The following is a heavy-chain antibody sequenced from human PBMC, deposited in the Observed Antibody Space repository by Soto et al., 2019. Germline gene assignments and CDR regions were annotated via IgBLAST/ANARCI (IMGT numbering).Heavy chain of an antibody. CDR3: ARHLYDILTGYLDAFDI. CDR1: GGSISSSSYY. J-gene: IGHJ3*02. Sequence: TLSLTCTVSGGSISSSSYYWGWIRQPPGKGLEWIGSIYYSGSTYYNPSLKSRVTISVDTSKNQFSLKLSSVTAADTAVYYCARHLYDILTGYLDAFDIWGQGTMVTVSS. V-gene: IGHV4-39*01. CDR2: IYYSGST. D-gene: IGHD3-9*01.